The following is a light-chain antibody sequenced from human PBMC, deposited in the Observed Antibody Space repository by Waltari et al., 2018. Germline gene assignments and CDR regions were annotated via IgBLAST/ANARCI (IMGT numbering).Light chain of an antibody. J-gene: IGLJ3*02. Sequence: SALTQPPSVYGTPGPRVTSSCSTSSTDIGSAPVNWYQQLPGTAPKLLIFGNDQRPSGVPDRFSGSKSGTAASLAIRGLQSEDEADYYCAAWDKSLSGPVFGGGTKLTVL. CDR1: STDIGSAP. V-gene: IGLV1-44*01. CDR2: GND. CDR3: AAWDKSLSGPV.